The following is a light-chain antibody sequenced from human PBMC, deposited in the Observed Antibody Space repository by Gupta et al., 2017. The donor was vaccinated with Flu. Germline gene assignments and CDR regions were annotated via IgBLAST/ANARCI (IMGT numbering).Light chain of an antibody. Sequence: ALGETDRRTGDGEKSGSNSGHWHQQSPGQDHLLIIYKDNKRTSARPDRSSGSNSGSTATLTIDGAQAGDEDDYYCQVWVSSNAVFGGGTKLTVL. J-gene: IGLJ3*02. CDR3: QVWVSSNAV. CDR1: KSGSNS. V-gene: IGLV3-9*01. CDR2: KDN.